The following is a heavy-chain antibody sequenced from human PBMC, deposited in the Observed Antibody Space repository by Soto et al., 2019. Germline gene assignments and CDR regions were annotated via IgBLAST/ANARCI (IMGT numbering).Heavy chain of an antibody. Sequence: VGSLRLSCAASGFTFSSYGMHWVRQAPGKGLEWVAVIWYDGSNKYYADSVKGRFTISRDNSKNTLYLQMNSLRAEDTAVYYCARDRFGEEYCSGGSCYWYYYYYYMDVWGKGTTVTVSS. V-gene: IGHV3-33*01. CDR1: GFTFSSYG. CDR2: IWYDGSNK. D-gene: IGHD2-15*01. CDR3: ARDRFGEEYCSGGSCYWYYYYYYMDV. J-gene: IGHJ6*03.